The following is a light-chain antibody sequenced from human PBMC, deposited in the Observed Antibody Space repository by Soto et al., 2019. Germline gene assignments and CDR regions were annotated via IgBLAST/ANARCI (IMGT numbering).Light chain of an antibody. J-gene: IGLJ3*02. V-gene: IGLV4-69*01. CDR2: LDSDGSH. Sequence: QSVLTQSPSASASLGASVKLTWTLSSGHSSYTIVWHQQQPDKGPRYLMNLDSDGSHYKGDGIPDRFSGSSSGTERYLTISSLQSEDEADYYCQTWATGPDWVFGGGTKLTVL. CDR1: SGHSSYT. CDR3: QTWATGPDWV.